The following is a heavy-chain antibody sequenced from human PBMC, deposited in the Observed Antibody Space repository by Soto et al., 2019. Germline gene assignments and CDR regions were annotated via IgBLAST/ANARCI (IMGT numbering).Heavy chain of an antibody. V-gene: IGHV3-7*03. CDR3: ASAPWHTLGY. J-gene: IGHJ4*02. D-gene: IGHD2-2*02. CDR1: GFTLSNYW. CDR2: IKQDGSDK. Sequence: EVQLVESGGGLVQPGGSLTLSCAASGFTLSNYWMRWVRQAPGKGLEWVANIKQDGSDKYYVDSVRGRFTMSRDNAENSLYLQMNSLRAEDTAVYYCASAPWHTLGYWGQGTLVTVSS.